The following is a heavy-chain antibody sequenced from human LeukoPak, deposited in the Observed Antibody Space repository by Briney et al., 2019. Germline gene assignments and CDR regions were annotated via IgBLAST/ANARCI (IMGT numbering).Heavy chain of an antibody. V-gene: IGHV3-21*04. J-gene: IGHJ5*02. CDR2: ISSSSSYI. CDR1: GFTFSSYS. D-gene: IGHD6-13*01. Sequence: PGGSLRLSCAASGFTFSSYSMNWVRQAPGKGLEWVSSISSSSSYIYYADSVKGRFTISRDNAKNSLYLQMNSLRAEDTAIYYCAKLAAATTAWFDPWGQGTLVTVSS. CDR3: AKLAAATTAWFDP.